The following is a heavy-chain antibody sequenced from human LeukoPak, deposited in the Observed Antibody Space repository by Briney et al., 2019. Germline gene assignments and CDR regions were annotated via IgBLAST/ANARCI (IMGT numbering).Heavy chain of an antibody. V-gene: IGHV1-2*02. D-gene: IGHD5-12*01. J-gene: IGHJ5*02. CDR1: GYTFTGYY. Sequence: PEASVKVSCKASGYTFTGYYMYWVRQAPGQGLEWMGWINPNTGGTNYAQKFQGRVTMTRDTSISTAQMELSRLRSDDTAVYYCARKTPGYSGYDELTGWFDPWGQGTLVTVSS. CDR2: INPNTGGT. CDR3: ARKTPGYSGYDELTGWFDP.